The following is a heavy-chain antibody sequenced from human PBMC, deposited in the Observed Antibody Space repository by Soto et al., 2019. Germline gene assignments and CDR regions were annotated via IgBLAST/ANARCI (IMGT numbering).Heavy chain of an antibody. Sequence: QVQLQESGPGLVKPSQTLSLTCTVSGGSISSGGYYWSWIRQHPGKGLEWIGYIYYSGSTYYNPPLKSRVTISVDTSKNQFSLKLSSVTAADTAVYYCARENTYGSGSYYSWFDPWGQGTLVTVSS. V-gene: IGHV4-31*03. CDR3: ARENTYGSGSYYSWFDP. J-gene: IGHJ5*02. CDR1: GGSISSGGYY. D-gene: IGHD3-10*01. CDR2: IYYSGST.